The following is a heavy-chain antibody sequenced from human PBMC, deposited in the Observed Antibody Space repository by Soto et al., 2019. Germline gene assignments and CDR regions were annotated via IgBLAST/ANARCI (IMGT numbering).Heavy chain of an antibody. D-gene: IGHD6-13*01. CDR1: GGSISSYY. Sequence: QVQLQESGPGLVKPSETLSLTCTVSGGSISSYYWSWIRQPPGKGLEWIGYIYYSGSTNYNPSLKSRVTISVDTSKNQFSLKLSSVTAADTAVYYCARGSMAAAGWGQGTLVTVSS. J-gene: IGHJ4*02. CDR3: ARGSMAAAG. V-gene: IGHV4-59*01. CDR2: IYYSGST.